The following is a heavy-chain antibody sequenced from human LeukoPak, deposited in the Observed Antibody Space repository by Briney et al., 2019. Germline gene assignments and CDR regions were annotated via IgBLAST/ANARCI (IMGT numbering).Heavy chain of an antibody. Sequence: GASVMVFCRASGYNFTGYYMHWVRQAPGQGLQWMGWINPNSGGTNYAQKFQGRVTMTRDTSTSTVYMELSSLRSEDTAVYYCARSSGRSPNRDYMDVWGKGTTVTISS. D-gene: IGHD1-14*01. CDR1: GYNFTGYY. CDR2: INPNSGGT. V-gene: IGHV1-2*02. CDR3: ARSSGRSPNRDYMDV. J-gene: IGHJ6*03.